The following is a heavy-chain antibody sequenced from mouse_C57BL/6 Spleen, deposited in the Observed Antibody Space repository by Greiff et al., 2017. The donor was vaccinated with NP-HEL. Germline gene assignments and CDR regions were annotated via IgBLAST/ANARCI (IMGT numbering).Heavy chain of an antibody. D-gene: IGHD1-1*01. CDR1: GFTFTDYY. CDR3: ARYQATVVAKGWYFDV. Sequence: EVKVEESGGGLVQPGGSLSLSCAASGFTFTDYYMSWVRQPPGKALEWLGFIRNKANGYTTEYSASVKGRFTISRDNSQSILYLQMNALRAEDSATYYCARYQATVVAKGWYFDVWGTGTTVTVSS. J-gene: IGHJ1*03. V-gene: IGHV7-3*01. CDR2: IRNKANGYTT.